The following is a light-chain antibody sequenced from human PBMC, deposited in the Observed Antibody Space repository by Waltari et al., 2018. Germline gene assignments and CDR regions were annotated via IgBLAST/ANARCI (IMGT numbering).Light chain of an antibody. CDR1: TSDVGNYDL. CDR3: CSYAGRGTYV. V-gene: IGLV2-23*02. J-gene: IGLJ1*01. CDR2: EVI. Sequence: QSALTQPASVSGTPGQSIPISCPGTTSDVGNYDLVSWYQHHPGKAPKLLICEVIKRPSGVSSRFSGSKSGSTASLIISGLQPDDEADYYCCSYAGRGTYVFGSGTKVTVL.